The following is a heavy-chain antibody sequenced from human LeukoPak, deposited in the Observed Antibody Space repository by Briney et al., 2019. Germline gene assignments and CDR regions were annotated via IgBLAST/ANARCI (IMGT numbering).Heavy chain of an antibody. CDR1: GYTFTSYG. CDR2: ISAYNGNT. J-gene: IGHJ4*02. D-gene: IGHD1-26*01. CDR3: ATDGPYSGSYSYDY. V-gene: IGHV1-18*01. Sequence: ASVKVSCKASGYTFTSYGISWVRQAPGQGLEWMGWISAYNGNTNYAQKLQGRVTMTTDTSTSTAYMELRSLRSDDTAVYYCATDGPYSGSYSYDYWGQGTLVTVSS.